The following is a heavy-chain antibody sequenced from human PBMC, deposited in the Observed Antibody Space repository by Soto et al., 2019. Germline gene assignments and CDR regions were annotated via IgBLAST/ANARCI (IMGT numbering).Heavy chain of an antibody. CDR2: IYHSGST. D-gene: IGHD6-13*01. CDR1: GGSISSGGYS. J-gene: IGHJ6*02. V-gene: IGHV4-30-2*01. Sequence: SETLSLTXAVSGGSISSGGYSWSWIRQPPGKGLEWIGYIYHSGSTYYNPSLKSRVTISVDRSKNQFSLKLSSVTAADTAVYYCASDSSPYYGMDVWGQGTTVTVSS. CDR3: ASDSSPYYGMDV.